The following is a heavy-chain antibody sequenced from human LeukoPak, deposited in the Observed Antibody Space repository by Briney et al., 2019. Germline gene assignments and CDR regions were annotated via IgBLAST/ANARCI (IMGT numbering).Heavy chain of an antibody. Sequence: GGTLRLSCAASGFTFNSYGMSWVRQAPGKGLEWVSAISGSGSSTYYADSVKGRFTISRDNSKNTLYLQMNSLRAEDTAVYYCARDSAAGSYYYYTDVWGKGTTVTISS. CDR1: GFTFNSYG. J-gene: IGHJ6*03. CDR2: ISGSGSST. D-gene: IGHD1-1*01. CDR3: ARDSAAGSYYYYTDV. V-gene: IGHV3-23*01.